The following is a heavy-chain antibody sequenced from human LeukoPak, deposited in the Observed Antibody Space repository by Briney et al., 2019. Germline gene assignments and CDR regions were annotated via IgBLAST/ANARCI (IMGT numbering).Heavy chain of an antibody. Sequence: GSLRLSCAASGFTFSSYSMNWVRQAPGRGLEWVSYISSSSSTIYYADSVKGRFTISRDNAKNSLYLQMNSLRAEDTAVYYCARSVAGTLMDYWGPGTLVTVST. J-gene: IGHJ4*02. CDR1: GFTFSSYS. V-gene: IGHV3-48*01. D-gene: IGHD6-19*01. CDR3: ARSVAGTLMDY. CDR2: ISSSSSTI.